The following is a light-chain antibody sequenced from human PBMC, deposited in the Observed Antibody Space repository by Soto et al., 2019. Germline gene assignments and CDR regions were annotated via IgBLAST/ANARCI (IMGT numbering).Light chain of an antibody. Sequence: DIQMPQSPSSVSASVGDRVTITCGASQGISSWLAWYQKKPGKAPKLLIYAASSLQSGVPSRFSGSGSGTDFNLTISSLQTEDCATYYCQQANSFPITFGQGTRLEIK. J-gene: IGKJ5*01. CDR1: QGISSW. CDR2: AAS. V-gene: IGKV1-12*01. CDR3: QQANSFPIT.